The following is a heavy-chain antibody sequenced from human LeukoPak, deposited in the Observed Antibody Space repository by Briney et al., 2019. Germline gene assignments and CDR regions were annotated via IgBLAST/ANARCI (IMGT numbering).Heavy chain of an antibody. J-gene: IGHJ4*02. D-gene: IGHD4-17*01. CDR1: GFTFSSYG. CDR3: ARQATVTTFDY. CDR2: IYYDGSNK. V-gene: IGHV3-33*01. Sequence: GGSLRLSCAASGFTFSSYGMHWVRQAPGKGLEWVAVIYYDGSNKYYADSVKGRFTISKDNSMNTLYLQMNSLRAEDTAVYYCARQATVTTFDYWGQGTLVTVSS.